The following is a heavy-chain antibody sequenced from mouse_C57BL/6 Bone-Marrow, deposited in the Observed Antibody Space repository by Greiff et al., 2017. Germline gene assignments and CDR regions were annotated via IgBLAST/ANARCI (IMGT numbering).Heavy chain of an antibody. CDR3: ARRSTTGSFAY. CDR2: INPNNGGT. D-gene: IGHD1-1*01. J-gene: IGHJ3*01. Sequence: VHVKQSGPELVKPGASVKIPCKASGYTFTDYNMDWVKQSHGKSLEWIGDINPNNGGTIYNQKFKGKATLTVDKSSSTAYMELRSLTSEDTAVYYCARRSTTGSFAYWGQGTLVTVSA. V-gene: IGHV1-18*01. CDR1: GYTFTDYN.